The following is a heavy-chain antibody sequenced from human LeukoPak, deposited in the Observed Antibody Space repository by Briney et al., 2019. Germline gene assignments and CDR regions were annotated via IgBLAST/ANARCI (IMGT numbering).Heavy chain of an antibody. CDR1: GDSVSSNSAA. J-gene: IGHJ4*02. D-gene: IGHD6-19*01. Sequence: TSQTLSLTCAISGDSVSSNSAAWNWIRQSPSRGLEWLGRTYYRSKWYNDYAVSVKSRITINPDTSKNQFSLQLNSVTPEDTAVHYCARGQSSGWSAPPRFDYWGQGTLVTVSS. V-gene: IGHV6-1*01. CDR3: ARGQSSGWSAPPRFDY. CDR2: TYYRSKWYN.